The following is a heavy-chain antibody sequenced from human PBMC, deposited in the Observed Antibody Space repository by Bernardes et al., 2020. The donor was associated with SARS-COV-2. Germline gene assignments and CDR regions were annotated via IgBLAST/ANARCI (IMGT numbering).Heavy chain of an antibody. V-gene: IGHV4-59*01. CDR3: ARVGFCSGGSCYHYYFDY. CDR2: ISYSGST. D-gene: IGHD2-15*01. J-gene: IGHJ4*02. CDR1: GGSISTDY. Sequence: SETLSLTCTVSGGSISTDYWSWIRQPPGKGLEWIGYISYSGSTNHNPSLKSRVTMSVETSKNQFSLKLSSLTAADTAVYYCARVGFCSGGSCYHYYFDYWGQGTLVTVSS.